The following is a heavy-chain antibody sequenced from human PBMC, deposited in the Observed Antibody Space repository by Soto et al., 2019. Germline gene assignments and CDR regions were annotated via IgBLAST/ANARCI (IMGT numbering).Heavy chain of an antibody. D-gene: IGHD3-10*01. CDR2: IYPGDSDT. V-gene: IGHV5-51*01. J-gene: IGHJ4*02. CDR3: ARRDRITMVRGVIIEGGLFDY. Sequence: GESLKISCKGSGYSFTSYWIGWVRQMPGKGLEWMGIIYPGDSDTRYSPSFQGQVTISADKSISTAYLQWSSLEASDTAMYYCARRDRITMVRGVIIEGGLFDYWGQGTLVTAPQ. CDR1: GYSFTSYW.